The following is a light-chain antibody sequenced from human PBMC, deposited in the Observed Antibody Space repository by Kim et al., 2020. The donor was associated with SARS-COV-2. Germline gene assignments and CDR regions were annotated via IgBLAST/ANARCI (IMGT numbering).Light chain of an antibody. Sequence: VAPGQTTSITCSGDKLGDKYACWYQQKPGQSPVLVIYQDSKRPSGIPERFSGSNSGNTATLTISGTQAMDEADYYCQAWDSSNVVFCGGTKLTVL. CDR1: KLGDKY. V-gene: IGLV3-1*01. J-gene: IGLJ2*01. CDR2: QDS. CDR3: QAWDSSNVV.